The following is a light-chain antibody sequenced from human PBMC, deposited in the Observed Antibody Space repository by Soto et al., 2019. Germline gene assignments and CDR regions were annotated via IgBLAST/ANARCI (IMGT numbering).Light chain of an antibody. CDR2: DTT. V-gene: IGLV1-40*01. CDR3: QSFDSSRIGLL. J-gene: IGLJ2*01. CDR1: HSDIGAGYG. Sequence: QSVLTQPPSVTGAPGQRVTISCTGSHSDIGAGYGVHWYQQFPHSAPKLLIYDTTNRPSGVPDRFSGSRSGTSASLAITGLQDEDEADYYCQSFDSSRIGLLFGGGTKVTVL.